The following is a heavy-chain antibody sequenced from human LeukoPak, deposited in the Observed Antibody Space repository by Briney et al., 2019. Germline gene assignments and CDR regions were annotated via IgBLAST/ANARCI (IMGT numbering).Heavy chain of an antibody. D-gene: IGHD3-10*01. CDR2: IIPIFGTA. CDR3: ARDKGQYGSGTRGFTWFDP. V-gene: IGHV1-69*06. Sequence: SVKVSCKASGGTFSSYAISWVRQAPGQGLEWMGGIIPIFGTANYAQKFQGRVTITADKSTSTAYMELSSLRSEDTAVYYCARDKGQYGSGTRGFTWFDPWGQGTLVTVSS. J-gene: IGHJ5*02. CDR1: GGTFSSYA.